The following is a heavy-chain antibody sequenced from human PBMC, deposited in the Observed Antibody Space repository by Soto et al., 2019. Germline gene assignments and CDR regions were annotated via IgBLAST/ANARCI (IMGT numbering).Heavy chain of an antibody. J-gene: IGHJ3*02. CDR1: GFTFSSYA. CDR2: ISSNGGST. Sequence: GGSLRLSCAASGFTFSSYAMHWVRQAPGKGLEYVSAISSNGGSTYYANSVKGRFTISRDNSKNTLYLQMGSLRAEDMAVYYCARVSDYGDYRGAFDIWGQGTMVTVSS. D-gene: IGHD4-17*01. CDR3: ARVSDYGDYRGAFDI. V-gene: IGHV3-64*01.